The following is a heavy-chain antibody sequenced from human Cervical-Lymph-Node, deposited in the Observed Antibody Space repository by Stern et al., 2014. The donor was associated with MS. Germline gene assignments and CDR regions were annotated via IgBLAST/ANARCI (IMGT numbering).Heavy chain of an antibody. D-gene: IGHD6-19*01. Sequence: VQLVQSGGGVVQPGRSLRLSCAASGFTFSSYAMHWVRQAPGKGLEWVAVISYDGSNKYYADSVKGRFTISRDNSKNTLYLQMNSLRAEDTAVYYCASGWRLDYWGQGTLVTVSS. J-gene: IGHJ4*02. CDR1: GFTFSSYA. V-gene: IGHV3-30*04. CDR2: ISYDGSNK. CDR3: ASGWRLDY.